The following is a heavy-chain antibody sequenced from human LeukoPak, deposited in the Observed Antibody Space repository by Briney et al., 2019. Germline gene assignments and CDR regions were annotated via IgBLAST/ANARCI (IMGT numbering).Heavy chain of an antibody. CDR2: IYYSGST. Sequence: PSETLSLTCTVSGGSISSYYWSWIRQPPGKGLEGMGYIYYSGSTNYNPSPQSRVTISVDTSKNQFSLKLSSVTAADTAVYYCARRWGDDFDYWGQGTLVTVSS. D-gene: IGHD3-16*01. V-gene: IGHV4-59*01. CDR1: GGSISSYY. J-gene: IGHJ4*02. CDR3: ARRWGDDFDY.